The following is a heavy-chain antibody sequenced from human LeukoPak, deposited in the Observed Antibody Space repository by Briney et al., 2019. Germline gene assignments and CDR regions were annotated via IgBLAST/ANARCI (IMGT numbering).Heavy chain of an antibody. CDR3: ARLGDGLNDAFAI. Sequence: GASVKVSCKASGYTFTCYYMNWVRQAPGQGLEWMGRINPNNGGTNYAQKFQGRVTMTRDTSITTAYMELSRLRSDDKAVYYCARLGDGLNDAFAIWGQGTMVTVSS. D-gene: IGHD5-24*01. V-gene: IGHV1-2*06. CDR1: GYTFTCYY. CDR2: INPNNGGT. J-gene: IGHJ3*02.